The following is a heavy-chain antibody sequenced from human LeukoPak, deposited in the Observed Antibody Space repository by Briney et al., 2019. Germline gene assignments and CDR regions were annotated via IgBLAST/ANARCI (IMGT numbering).Heavy chain of an antibody. J-gene: IGHJ6*03. CDR2: IYYSGST. V-gene: IGHV4-59*01. D-gene: IGHD3-9*01. Sequence: SETLSLTCTVSGGSISSYYWSWIRQPPGKGLEWIGYIYYSGSTNYNPSLKSRVTISVDTSKNQFSLKLSSVTAADTAVYYCARGYDILTGYWYYYMDVWGKGTTVTISS. CDR3: ARGYDILTGYWYYYMDV. CDR1: GGSISSYY.